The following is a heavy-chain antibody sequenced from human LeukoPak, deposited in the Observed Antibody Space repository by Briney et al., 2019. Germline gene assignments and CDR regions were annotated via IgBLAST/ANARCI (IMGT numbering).Heavy chain of an antibody. CDR3: ARKNTVTENFDY. V-gene: IGHV1-46*01. D-gene: IGHD4-17*01. CDR2: INPSGGST. CDR1: GYTFTTYY. J-gene: IGHJ4*02. Sequence: ASVKVPCKAAGYTFTTYYLHWVRQAPGQGLEWMGMINPSGGSTTYAQKFQDRVTMTRDMSASTVYMELSSLRSEDTAVYYCARKNTVTENFDYWGQGTLVTVSS.